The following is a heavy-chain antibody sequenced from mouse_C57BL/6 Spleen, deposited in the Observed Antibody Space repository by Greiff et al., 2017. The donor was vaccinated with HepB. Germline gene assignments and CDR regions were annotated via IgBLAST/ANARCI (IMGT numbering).Heavy chain of an antibody. CDR2: ISGGGGNT. CDR1: GFTFSSYT. V-gene: IGHV5-9*01. CDR3: ARQGDYYGSSSYAMDY. D-gene: IGHD1-1*01. J-gene: IGHJ4*01. Sequence: EVKLVESGGGLVKPGGSLKLSCAASGFTFSSYTMSWVRQTPEKRLEWVATISGGGGNTYYPDSVKGRFTISRDNAKNTLYLQMSSLRSEDTALYYCARQGDYYGSSSYAMDYWGQGTSVTVSS.